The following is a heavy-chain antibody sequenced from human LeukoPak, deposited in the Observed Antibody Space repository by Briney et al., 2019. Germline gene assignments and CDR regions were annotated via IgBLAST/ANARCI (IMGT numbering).Heavy chain of an antibody. CDR1: GYTFTGYY. V-gene: IGHV1-2*02. CDR2: INPNSGGT. D-gene: IGHD6-13*01. CDR3: ARGRVRAAAGTWFDP. Sequence: ASVKVSCKASGYTFTGYYMHWVRQAPGQGLEWMGWINPNSGGTNYARKFQGRVTMTRDTSISTAYMELSRLRSDDTAVYYCARGRVRAAAGTWFDPWGQGTLVTVSS. J-gene: IGHJ5*02.